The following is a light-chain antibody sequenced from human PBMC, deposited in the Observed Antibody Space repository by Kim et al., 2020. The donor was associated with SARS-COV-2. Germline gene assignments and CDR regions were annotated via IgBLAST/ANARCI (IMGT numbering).Light chain of an antibody. Sequence: ALGQTVRITCQGDSLRSYYASWYQQKPGQAPVLVIYGKNNRPSGIPDRFSGSSSGNTASLTITGAQAEGEADYYCNSRDSSGNHPVFGGGTKLTVL. J-gene: IGLJ3*02. CDR2: GKN. CDR1: SLRSYY. CDR3: NSRDSSGNHPV. V-gene: IGLV3-19*01.